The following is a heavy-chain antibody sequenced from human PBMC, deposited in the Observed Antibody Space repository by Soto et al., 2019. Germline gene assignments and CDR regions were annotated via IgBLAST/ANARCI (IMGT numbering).Heavy chain of an antibody. CDR3: AVGLGFNGYDLVVRSYYGMDV. V-gene: IGHV3-30*03. Sequence: GGSLRLSCAASGFTFGSYGMHWVRQAPVKGLEWVAVISYDGSYKYFGDPVKGRFTISRDDSKNTLYLQMNSLRPEDTAVYFCAVGLGFNGYDLVVRSYYGMDVWGQGTTVTVSS. J-gene: IGHJ6*02. D-gene: IGHD5-12*01. CDR1: GFTFGSYG. CDR2: ISYDGSYK.